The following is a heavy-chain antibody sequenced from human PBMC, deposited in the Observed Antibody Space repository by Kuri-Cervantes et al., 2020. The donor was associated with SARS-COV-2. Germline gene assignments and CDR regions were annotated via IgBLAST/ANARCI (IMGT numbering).Heavy chain of an antibody. CDR3: ASQVDTAMAFDY. CDR2: IYYSGST. CDR1: GGSISSSSYY. J-gene: IGHJ4*02. V-gene: IGHV4-39*01. D-gene: IGHD5-18*01. Sequence: GSLRLSCTVSGGSISSSSYYWGWIRQPPGKGLEWIGSIYYSGSTYYNPSLKSRVTISVDTSKNQFSLKLSSVTAANTAVYYCASQVDTAMAFDYWGQRTLVTVSS.